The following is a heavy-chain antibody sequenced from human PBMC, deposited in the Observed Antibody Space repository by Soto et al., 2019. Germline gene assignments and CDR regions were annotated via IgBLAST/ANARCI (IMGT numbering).Heavy chain of an antibody. V-gene: IGHV3-48*02. Sequence: EVQLVESGGGLVQPGGSLRLSCAASGFTFSSYSMNWVRQAPGKGLEWVSYISSSSSTIYYADSVKGRFTISRDNAKNSLYLQMNSLRDEDTAVYYCASGPRTYSSSWYPDYWGQGTLVTVSS. J-gene: IGHJ4*02. D-gene: IGHD6-13*01. CDR2: ISSSSSTI. CDR1: GFTFSSYS. CDR3: ASGPRTYSSSWYPDY.